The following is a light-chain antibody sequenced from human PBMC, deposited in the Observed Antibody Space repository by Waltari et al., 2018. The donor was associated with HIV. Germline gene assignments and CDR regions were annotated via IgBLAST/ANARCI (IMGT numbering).Light chain of an antibody. CDR3: MQALQTPLLT. J-gene: IGKJ4*01. CDR1: QSLLHSNGYNY. Sequence: DIVMTQSPLSLPVTPGEPASISCRSSQSLLHSNGYNYLDWYLQKPGQSPQLLIYLGSNRASGVPDRFSGCGSGTDFTLKISRVEAEDVGVYYCMQALQTPLLTFGGGTKVEIK. CDR2: LGS. V-gene: IGKV2-28*01.